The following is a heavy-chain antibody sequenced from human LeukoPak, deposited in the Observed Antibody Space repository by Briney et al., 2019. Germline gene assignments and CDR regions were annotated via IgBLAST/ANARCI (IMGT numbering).Heavy chain of an antibody. CDR3: ARADY. Sequence: GGSLRLSCAASGFTFSNYEMNWVRQAPGQGLEWVSYISSSSRTIYYADSVKGRFTISRDNAKTSLYLQMKSLRAEDTAIYYCARADYWGQGTLVTVSS. CDR1: GFTFSNYE. J-gene: IGHJ4*02. V-gene: IGHV3-48*03. CDR2: ISSSSRTI.